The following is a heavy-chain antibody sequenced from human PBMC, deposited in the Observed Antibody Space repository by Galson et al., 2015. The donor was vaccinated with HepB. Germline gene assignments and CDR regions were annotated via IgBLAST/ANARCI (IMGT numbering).Heavy chain of an antibody. CDR1: GYTFTSYA. V-gene: IGHV7-4-1*01. D-gene: IGHD3-10*01. Sequence: SVKVSCKASGYTFTSYAMNWVRQAPGQGLEWMGWINTNTGNPTYAQGFTGRFVFSLETSVSTAYLQIGSLKAEDTAVYYCARGGSGNYYNVPFDYWGQGTLVTVSS. CDR3: ARGGSGNYYNVPFDY. J-gene: IGHJ4*02. CDR2: INTNTGNP.